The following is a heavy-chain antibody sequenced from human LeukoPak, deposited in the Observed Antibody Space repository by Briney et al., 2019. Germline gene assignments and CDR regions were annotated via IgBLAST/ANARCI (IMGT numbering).Heavy chain of an antibody. J-gene: IGHJ3*02. CDR1: GGSISSYY. CDR3: ARHIRDIVVVVAANAFDI. V-gene: IGHV4-59*08. D-gene: IGHD2-15*01. Sequence: TSETLSLTCTVPGGSISSYYWSWIRQPPGKGLEWIGYIYYSGSTNYNPSLKSRVTISVDTSKNQFSLKLSSVTAADTAVYYCARHIRDIVVVVAANAFDIWGQGTMVTVSS. CDR2: IYYSGST.